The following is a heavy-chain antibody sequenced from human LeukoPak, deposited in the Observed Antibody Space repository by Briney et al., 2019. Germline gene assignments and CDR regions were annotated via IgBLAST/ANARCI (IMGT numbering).Heavy chain of an antibody. Sequence: GGSLRLSCAASGFTFSSYSMNWVRQAPGKGLEWVSYISSSSSTIYYADSVKGRFTISRDNAKNSLYLQMNSLRAEDTAVYYCARDSGYEYFDYWGQGTPVTVSS. D-gene: IGHD5-12*01. CDR3: ARDSGYEYFDY. CDR1: GFTFSSYS. V-gene: IGHV3-48*04. J-gene: IGHJ4*02. CDR2: ISSSSSTI.